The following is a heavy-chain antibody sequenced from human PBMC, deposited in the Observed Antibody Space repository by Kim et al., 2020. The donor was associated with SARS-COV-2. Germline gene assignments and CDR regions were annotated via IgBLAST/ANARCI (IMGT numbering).Heavy chain of an antibody. CDR1: GYTFISYG. J-gene: IGHJ6*02. D-gene: IGHD5-12*01. Sequence: ASVKVSCEASGYTFISYGISWVRQAPGQGLEWMGWISAYNGDRNYAQNFQGRVTMTTDTSTSTAYMELQSLTSDDTAVYFCARDRGGYSGPHHYYGMDVWGQGTTVTVSS. CDR3: ARDRGGYSGPHHYYGMDV. V-gene: IGHV1-18*01. CDR2: ISAYNGDR.